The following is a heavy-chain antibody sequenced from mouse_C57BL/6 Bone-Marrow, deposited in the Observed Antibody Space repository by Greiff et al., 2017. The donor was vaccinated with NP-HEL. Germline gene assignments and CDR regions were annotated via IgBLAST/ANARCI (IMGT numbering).Heavy chain of an antibody. CDR3: VCVCDYDGSYWYFDV. CDR1: GFSFNTYA. V-gene: IGHV10-1*01. D-gene: IGHD2-4*01. CDR2: IRSKSNNYAT. Sequence: EVQGVESGGGLVQPKGSLKLSCAASGFSFNTYAMNWVRQAPGKGLEWVARIRSKSNNYATYYADSVKDRFTISRDDSESMLYLQMNNLKTEDTAMYYCVCVCDYDGSYWYFDVWGTGTTVTVSS. J-gene: IGHJ1*03.